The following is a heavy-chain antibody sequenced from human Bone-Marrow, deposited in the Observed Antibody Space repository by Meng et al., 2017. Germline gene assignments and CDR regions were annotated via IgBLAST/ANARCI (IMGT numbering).Heavy chain of an antibody. CDR1: GYTFTGYY. J-gene: IGHJ4*02. D-gene: IGHD3-22*01. CDR3: AREVTLLYYDSSGYYY. V-gene: IGHV1-2*06. Sequence: VKVSCKASGYTFTGYYMHWVRQAPGQGLEWMGRINPNSGGTNYAQKFQGRVTMTRDTSISTAYMELSRLRSDDTAVYYCAREVTLLYYDSSGYYYWGQGTLVTVSS. CDR2: INPNSGGT.